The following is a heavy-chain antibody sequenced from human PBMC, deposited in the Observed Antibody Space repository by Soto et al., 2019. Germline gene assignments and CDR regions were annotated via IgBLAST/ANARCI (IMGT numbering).Heavy chain of an antibody. V-gene: IGHV4-39*01. J-gene: IGHJ5*02. CDR2: IYYSGST. CDR1: GGSISSSSYY. Sequence: PSETLSLTCTVSGGSISSSSYYWGWIRQPPGKGLEWIGSIYYSGSTYYNPSLKSRVTISVDTSKNQFSLKLSSVTAADTAVYYCARHPNYGSGSYVYWFDPWGQGTLVTVSS. CDR3: ARHPNYGSGSYVYWFDP. D-gene: IGHD3-10*01.